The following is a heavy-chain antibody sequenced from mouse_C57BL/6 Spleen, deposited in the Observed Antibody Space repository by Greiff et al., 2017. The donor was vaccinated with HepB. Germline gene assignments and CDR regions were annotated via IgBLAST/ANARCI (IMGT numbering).Heavy chain of an antibody. J-gene: IGHJ1*03. CDR1: GYSFSSSW. CDR3: ARSDYSNYLWYFDV. CDR2: IYPGDGDT. D-gene: IGHD2-5*01. V-gene: IGHV1-82*01. Sequence: ESGPELVKPGASVKISCKASGYSFSSSWMNWVKQRPVKGLEWIGRIYPGDGDTNYNGKFKGKATLTADKSSSTAYMQLSSLTSEDSAVYFCARSDYSNYLWYFDVWGTGTTVTVSS.